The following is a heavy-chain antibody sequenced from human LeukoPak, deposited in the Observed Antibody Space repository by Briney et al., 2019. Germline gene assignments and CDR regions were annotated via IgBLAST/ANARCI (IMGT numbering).Heavy chain of an antibody. CDR1: GMTFSNHW. D-gene: IGHD2-8*01. CDR2: ISGSGGST. CDR3: AKLLMAAVTYFDY. Sequence: GGSLRLSCAASGMTFSNHWMHWVRQAPGKGLEWVSAISGSGGSTYYADSVKGRFTISRDNSKNTLYLQMNSLRAEDTAVYYCAKLLMAAVTYFDYWGQGTLVTVSS. V-gene: IGHV3-23*01. J-gene: IGHJ4*02.